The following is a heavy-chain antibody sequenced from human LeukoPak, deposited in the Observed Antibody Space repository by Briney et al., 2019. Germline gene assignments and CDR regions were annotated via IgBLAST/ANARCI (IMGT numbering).Heavy chain of an antibody. CDR2: ISYSGTT. Sequence: SETLSLTCTVSSGSISSSGYFWTWIRQHPGEGLEWIGYISYSGTTSYNPALKSRVTISLDTSKNQFSLKLTSVIAADAAIYYCASRPYYSNHDYYRVFDYWGQGALVTVPS. J-gene: IGHJ4*02. V-gene: IGHV4-31*03. CDR3: ASRPYYSNHDYYRVFDY. CDR1: SGSISSSGYF. D-gene: IGHD3-22*01.